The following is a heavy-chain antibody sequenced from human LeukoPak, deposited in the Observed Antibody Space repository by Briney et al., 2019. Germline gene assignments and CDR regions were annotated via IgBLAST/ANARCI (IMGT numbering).Heavy chain of an antibody. J-gene: IGHJ5*01. V-gene: IGHV3-74*01. CDR2: INSDGSST. CDR3: ARGSHWFDS. CDR1: GFTFSSYW. Sequence: GGSLRLSCAASGFTFSSYWMHWVRQAPGKGVVWVSRINSDGSSTSFVDSVKGRSTISRDNAKNTVYLQLNSLRADDTAVYYCARGSHWFDSWGQGTLVSVFS.